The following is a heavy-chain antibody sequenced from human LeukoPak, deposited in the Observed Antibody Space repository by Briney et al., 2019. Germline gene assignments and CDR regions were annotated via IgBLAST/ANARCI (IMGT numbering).Heavy chain of an antibody. D-gene: IGHD2-8*01. CDR2: IWYDGSNK. CDR3: AREMVDAFDY. V-gene: IGHV3-33*01. Sequence: GRSLRLSCAASGFTFSSYGMHWVRQAPGKGLEWVAVIWYDGSNKYYADSVKGRFTISRDNSKNTLYLQMNSLRVEDTAVYYCAREMVDAFDYWGQGTLVTVSS. CDR1: GFTFSSYG. J-gene: IGHJ4*02.